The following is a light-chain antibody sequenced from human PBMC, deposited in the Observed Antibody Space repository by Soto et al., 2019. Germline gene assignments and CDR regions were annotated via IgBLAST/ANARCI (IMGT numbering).Light chain of an antibody. J-gene: IGKJ4*01. CDR2: ETS. Sequence: EVVLTQSPGALSLSPGDRATLSCRASQSVDSSYFAWYQQRPGQAPRLLIYETSSRATGIPDRFSGSGSGTDVTLTVSRLEPEDVAVYFCHQYGSYPLTFGGGTKVEIK. CDR3: HQYGSYPLT. CDR1: QSVDSSY. V-gene: IGKV3-20*01.